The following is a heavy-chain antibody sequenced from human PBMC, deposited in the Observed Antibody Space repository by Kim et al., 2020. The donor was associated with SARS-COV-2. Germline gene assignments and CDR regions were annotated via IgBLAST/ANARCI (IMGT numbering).Heavy chain of an antibody. J-gene: IGHJ3*02. Sequence: AQKFQGRVTSTADKSTSTAYMELSSLRSEDTAGYYCARDRGLRHDAFDIWGQGTMVTVSS. D-gene: IGHD5-12*01. CDR3: ARDRGLRHDAFDI. V-gene: IGHV1-69*04.